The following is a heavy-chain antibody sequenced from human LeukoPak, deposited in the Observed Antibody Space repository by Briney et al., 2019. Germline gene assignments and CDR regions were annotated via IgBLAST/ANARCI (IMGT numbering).Heavy chain of an antibody. J-gene: IGHJ4*02. Sequence: ASVKVSCKASGYTFTSYGISWVRQAPGQGLEWMGWISAYNGNTNYAQKLQGRVTMTTDTSTSTAYMELRSLRSDDTAVYYCARGRPDYYDSSGYYRDNFDYWGQGTLVTVSS. CDR2: ISAYNGNT. V-gene: IGHV1-18*01. CDR3: ARGRPDYYDSSGYYRDNFDY. D-gene: IGHD3-22*01. CDR1: GYTFTSYG.